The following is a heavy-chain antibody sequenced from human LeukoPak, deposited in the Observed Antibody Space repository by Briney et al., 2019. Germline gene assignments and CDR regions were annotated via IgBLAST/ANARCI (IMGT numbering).Heavy chain of an antibody. V-gene: IGHV4-38-2*02. J-gene: IGHJ1*01. Sequence: PSETLSLTCTVSGDSISSGYYWGWIRQPPGKGLEWIGGIHHSGSTYYNPSLKSRVTMSVDTSKNQFSLKLSSVTAADTAMYYCARDSSSGYYPGLYFQHWGQGTLVTVSS. CDR2: IHHSGST. D-gene: IGHD6-19*01. CDR3: ARDSSSGYYPGLYFQH. CDR1: GDSISSGYY.